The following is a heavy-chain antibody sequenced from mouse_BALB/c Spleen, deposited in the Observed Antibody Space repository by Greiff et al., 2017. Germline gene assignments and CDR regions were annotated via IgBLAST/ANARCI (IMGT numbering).Heavy chain of an antibody. CDR2: IYWDDDK. J-gene: IGHJ4*01. CDR3: ARRGRYDGEDYAMDY. D-gene: IGHD2-14*01. Sequence: QVTLRVCGPGILQPSQTLSLTCSFSGFSLSTSGMGVSWIRQPSGKGLEWLAHIYWDDDKRYNPSLKSRLTISKDTSRNQVFLKITSVDTADTATYYCARRGRYDGEDYAMDYWGQGTSVTVSS. V-gene: IGHV8-12*01. CDR1: GFSLSTSGMG.